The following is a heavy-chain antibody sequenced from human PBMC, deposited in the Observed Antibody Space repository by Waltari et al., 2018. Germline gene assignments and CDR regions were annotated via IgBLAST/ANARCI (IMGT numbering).Heavy chain of an antibody. CDR3: ARDVGVDTAMDHFDY. CDR1: GYTFTGYY. V-gene: IGHV1-2*02. CDR2: INPNSGGT. J-gene: IGHJ4*02. Sequence: QVQLVQSGAEVKKPGASVKVSCKASGYTFTGYYMNWVRQAPGQGLEWMGWINPNSGGTNYAQKFQGRVTMTRDTSISTAYMELSRLRSDDTAVYYCARDVGVDTAMDHFDYWGQGTLVTVSS. D-gene: IGHD5-18*01.